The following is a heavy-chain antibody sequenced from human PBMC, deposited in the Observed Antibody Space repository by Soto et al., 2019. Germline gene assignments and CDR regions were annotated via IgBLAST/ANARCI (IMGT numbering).Heavy chain of an antibody. CDR2: ISWNSGTL. D-gene: IGHD6-19*01. CDR1: GITFEEYA. Sequence: EMQLVESGGDLVQPGGSLRLSCECSGITFEEYALHWVRQSPGKGLEWVSGISWNSGTLAYADTVKGRFTLSRDNAKNSLHLQMNNLRPEDTALYYCGRDRRPIAVAGAIDTWGQGTMVVVSS. J-gene: IGHJ3*02. CDR3: GRDRRPIAVAGAIDT. V-gene: IGHV3-9*01.